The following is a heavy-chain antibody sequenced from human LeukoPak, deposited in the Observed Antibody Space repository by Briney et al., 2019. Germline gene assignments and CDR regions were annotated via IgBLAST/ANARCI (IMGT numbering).Heavy chain of an antibody. D-gene: IGHD2-2*02. CDR2: ISGSGGST. J-gene: IGHJ4*02. V-gene: IGHV3-23*01. Sequence: GALRLSCAASGFTFSSYAMRWVRQAPGKGLEWVSAISGSGGSTYYADSVKGRFTISRDNSKNTLYLQMNSLRAEDTAVYYCAKYCSSTSCYIYWGQGTLVTVSS. CDR3: AKYCSSTSCYIY. CDR1: GFTFSSYA.